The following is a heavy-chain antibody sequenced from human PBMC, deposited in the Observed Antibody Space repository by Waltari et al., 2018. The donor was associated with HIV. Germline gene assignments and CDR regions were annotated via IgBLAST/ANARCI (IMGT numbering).Heavy chain of an antibody. CDR1: GGSVKGFF. CDR3: ARAYNSGPTPHNYYYYGIDV. J-gene: IGHJ6*02. CDR2: VNYRGDT. Sequence: VRLDQWGSGLLNPSQTLSLTCAVYGGSVKGFFCNWVRRTPGRGLEWIGDVNYRGDTNYNPSLKSRASLSSDTSKNQFSLRLTSLTAADSATYYCARAYNSGPTPHNYYYYGIDVWGRGTTVIVSS. D-gene: IGHD6-19*01. V-gene: IGHV4-34*01.